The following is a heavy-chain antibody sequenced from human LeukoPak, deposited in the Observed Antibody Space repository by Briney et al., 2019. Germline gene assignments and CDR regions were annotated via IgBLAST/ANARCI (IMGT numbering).Heavy chain of an antibody. Sequence: GKSLKISCKGSGYSFTSYWIGWVRQMPGKGLEWMGIIYPGDSDTRYSPSFQGQVTISADKSISTAYLQWSSLKASDTAMYYCARRIVGATTSDYYYYYMDVWGKGTTVTVSS. CDR2: IYPGDSDT. CDR1: GYSFTSYW. D-gene: IGHD1-26*01. V-gene: IGHV5-51*01. J-gene: IGHJ6*03. CDR3: ARRIVGATTSDYYYYYMDV.